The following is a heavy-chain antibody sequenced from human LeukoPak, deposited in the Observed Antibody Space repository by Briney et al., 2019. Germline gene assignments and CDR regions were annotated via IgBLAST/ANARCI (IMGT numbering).Heavy chain of an antibody. V-gene: IGHV3-23*01. J-gene: IGHJ4*02. CDR3: AKDGGLWVSAHWGDS. CDR2: ITTGDGNT. D-gene: IGHD7-27*01. Sequence: PGGSLRLSCTGSGFTFSSYTMTWVRQAPGKGLKWVATITTGDGNTYYADSVKGRFTVSRDDSKNTLYLQMNSLRAEDTAVYYCAKDGGLWVSAHWGDSWGRGTLVTVSS. CDR1: GFTFSSYT.